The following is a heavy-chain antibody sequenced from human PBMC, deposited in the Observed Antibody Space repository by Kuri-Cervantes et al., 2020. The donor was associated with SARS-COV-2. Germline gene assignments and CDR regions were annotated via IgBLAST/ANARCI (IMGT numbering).Heavy chain of an antibody. V-gene: IGHV1-8*01. Sequence: ASVKVSCKASGYTFTSYDINWVRQATGQGLEWMGWMNPNSGNTGYAQKFQGRVTMTRNTSISTAYMELSSLRSEDTAVYYCARVPCSSTSCYPYYYGMDVWGQGTTVTVSS. CDR2: MNPNSGNT. CDR1: GYTFTSYD. J-gene: IGHJ6*02. CDR3: ARVPCSSTSCYPYYYGMDV. D-gene: IGHD2-2*01.